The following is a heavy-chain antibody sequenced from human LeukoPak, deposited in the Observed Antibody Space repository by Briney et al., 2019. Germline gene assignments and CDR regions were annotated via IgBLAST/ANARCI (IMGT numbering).Heavy chain of an antibody. CDR2: INPSDGGT. J-gene: IGHJ6*02. CDR1: GYTFTNYY. V-gene: IGHV1-46*01. CDR3: ARDTRTMTAVARGQHYYYGLDV. Sequence: ASVRVSCKASGYTFTNYYLHWVRQAPGHGLEWMAIINPSDGGTYYEQKLQGRVTVTRDTSTSTVYMELSSLRSEDTAVYYCARDTRTMTAVARGQHYYYGLDVWGQGTTVTVSS. D-gene: IGHD4-17*01.